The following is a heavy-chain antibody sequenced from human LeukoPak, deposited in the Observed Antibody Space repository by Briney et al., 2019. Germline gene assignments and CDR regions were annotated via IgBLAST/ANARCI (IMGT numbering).Heavy chain of an antibody. CDR2: IYYSGST. Sequence: SETLSLTCTVSGGSISSSSYYWGWIRQPPGKGLEWIGSIYYSGSTYYNPSLKSRVTISVDTSKNQFSLKLSSVTAADTAVYYCARHSSEGVVLRYFDWLSTLFDYWGQGTLVTVSS. CDR1: GGSISSSSYY. J-gene: IGHJ4*02. V-gene: IGHV4-39*01. CDR3: ARHSSEGVVLRYFDWLSTLFDY. D-gene: IGHD3-9*01.